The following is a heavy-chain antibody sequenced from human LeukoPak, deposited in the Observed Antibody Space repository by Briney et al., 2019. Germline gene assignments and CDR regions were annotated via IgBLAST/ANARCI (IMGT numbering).Heavy chain of an antibody. CDR3: ARGFYGGYYYYYYMDV. Sequence: GESLKISCKGSGYSFPSYWIGWVRQMPGKGLEWMGIIYPGDSDTRYSPSFQGQVTISADRSISTAYLQWSSLKASDTAMYYCARGFYGGYYYYYYMDVWGKGTTVTVSS. CDR2: IYPGDSDT. V-gene: IGHV5-51*01. D-gene: IGHD4/OR15-4a*01. J-gene: IGHJ6*03. CDR1: GYSFPSYW.